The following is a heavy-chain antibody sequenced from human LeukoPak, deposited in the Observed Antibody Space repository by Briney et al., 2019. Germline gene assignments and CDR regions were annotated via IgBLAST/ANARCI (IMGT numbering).Heavy chain of an antibody. CDR3: ASLIAVAGTHAFDI. Sequence: GASVKVSCKASGYTFNRHGISWVRQAPGQGLEWMGWISAYIGNTNYAQKLQGRVTMTTDTSTSTAYMELRSLRSDDTAVYYCASLIAVAGTHAFDIWGQGTMVTVSS. CDR2: ISAYIGNT. CDR1: GYTFNRHG. D-gene: IGHD6-19*01. V-gene: IGHV1-18*01. J-gene: IGHJ3*02.